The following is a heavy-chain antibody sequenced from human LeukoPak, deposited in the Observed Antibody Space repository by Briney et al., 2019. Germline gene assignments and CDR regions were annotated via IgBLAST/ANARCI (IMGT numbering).Heavy chain of an antibody. Sequence: VASVKVSCKASGYTFTSYGISWVRQAPGQGLEWMGWISAYNGNANYAQKLQGRVTMTTDTSTSTAYMELRSLRSDDTAVYYCARGAAEEYSSSSGTNFDYWGQGTLVTVSS. V-gene: IGHV1-18*01. J-gene: IGHJ4*02. CDR2: ISAYNGNA. CDR1: GYTFTSYG. D-gene: IGHD6-6*01. CDR3: ARGAAEEYSSSSGTNFDY.